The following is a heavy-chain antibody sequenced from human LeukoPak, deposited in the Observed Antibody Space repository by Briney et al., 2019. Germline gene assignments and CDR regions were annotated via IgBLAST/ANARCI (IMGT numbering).Heavy chain of an antibody. D-gene: IGHD6-13*01. J-gene: IGHJ4*02. CDR3: ARHGAVSVSSWYFDY. CDR1: GFTFSSYE. CDR2: ISSSGSTI. Sequence: GGSLRLSCAAPGFTFSSYEMNWVRQAPGKGLEWVSYISSSGSTIYYADSVKGRFTISRDNAKNSLYLQMNSLRAEDTAVYYCARHGAVSVSSWYFDYWGQGTLVTVSS. V-gene: IGHV3-48*03.